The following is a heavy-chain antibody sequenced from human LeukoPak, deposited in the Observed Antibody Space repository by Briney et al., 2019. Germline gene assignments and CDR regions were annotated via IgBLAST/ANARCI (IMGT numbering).Heavy chain of an antibody. CDR2: MHPRSGAT. D-gene: IGHD6-13*01. V-gene: IGHV1-2*02. CDR3: ARGGYSSTWGAIDS. CDR1: GYSFSDYY. J-gene: IGHJ4*02. Sequence: ASVKVSCKTSGYSFSDYYMLWVRQAPGQGLEWMGWMHPRSGATNYVQKFEGRVTMTRDTSISTTFMDLSRLRSDDTAVYYCARGGYSSTWGAIDSWGQGTLVTVSS.